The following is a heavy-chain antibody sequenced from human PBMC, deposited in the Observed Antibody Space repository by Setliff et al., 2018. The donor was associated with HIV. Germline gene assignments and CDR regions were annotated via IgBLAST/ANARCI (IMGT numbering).Heavy chain of an antibody. CDR3: ARALSGGYCSGGSCYPFDY. V-gene: IGHV3-21*01. J-gene: IGHJ4*02. CDR1: GFSFSSYS. CDR2: INSGSNYI. Sequence: GGSLRLPCAASGFSFSSYSMHWVRQAPGKGLEWVSSINSGSNYIYYTDSVKGRFTISRDNAKKSLYLQMNSLRAEDAAVYYCARALSGGYCSGGSCYPFDYWGQGALVTVSS. D-gene: IGHD2-15*01.